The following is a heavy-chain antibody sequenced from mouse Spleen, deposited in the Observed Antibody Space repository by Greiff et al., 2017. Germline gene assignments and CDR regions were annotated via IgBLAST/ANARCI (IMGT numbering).Heavy chain of an antibody. CDR3: ALYGKGYFDV. V-gene: IGHV1-19*01. D-gene: IGHD2-10*02. CDR1: GYTFTDYY. CDR2: INPYNGGT. J-gene: IGHJ1*01. Sequence: EVQLQQSGPVLVKPGASVKMSCKASGYTFTDYYMNWVKQSHGKSLEWIGVINPYNGGTSYNQKFKGKATLTVDKSSSTAYMELNSLTSEDSAVYYCALYGKGYFDVWGAGTTVTVSS.